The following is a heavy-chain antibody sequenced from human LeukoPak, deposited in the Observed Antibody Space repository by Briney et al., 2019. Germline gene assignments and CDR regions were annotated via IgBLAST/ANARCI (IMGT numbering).Heavy chain of an antibody. Sequence: SETLSLTCTVSGGSISSYCWSWIRQPPGKGLEWIGCIYYSGSTNCNPSLKSRVTISVDTSKNQFSLKLSSVTAADTAVFYCARAVADFWSGQYYFDYWGQGTLVTVSS. J-gene: IGHJ4*02. D-gene: IGHD3-3*01. CDR2: IYYSGST. V-gene: IGHV4-59*01. CDR3: ARAVADFWSGQYYFDY. CDR1: GGSISSYC.